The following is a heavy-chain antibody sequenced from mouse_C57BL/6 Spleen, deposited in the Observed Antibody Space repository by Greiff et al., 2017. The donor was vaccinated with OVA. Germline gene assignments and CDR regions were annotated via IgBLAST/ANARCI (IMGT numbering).Heavy chain of an antibody. CDR3: ARDYGSPYAMDY. CDR2: ISRGSSTI. J-gene: IGHJ4*01. CDR1: GFTFSDYG. V-gene: IGHV5-17*01. D-gene: IGHD1-1*01. Sequence: EVKLMESGGGLVKPGGSLKLSCAASGFTFSDYGMHWVRQAPEKGLEWVAYISRGSSTIYYADTVKGRFTISRDNAKNTLFLQMTSLRSEDTAMYYCARDYGSPYAMDYWGKGTSVTVAS.